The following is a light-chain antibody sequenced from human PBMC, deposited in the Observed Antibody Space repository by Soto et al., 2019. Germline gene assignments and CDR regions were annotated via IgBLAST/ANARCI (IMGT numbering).Light chain of an antibody. CDR2: GAS. CDR1: QRVSSSY. Sequence: ENVLTQTPGTLSLSPGERATLSCRASQRVSSSYLAWYQQKPGQAPRLLIYGASTRATGIPDRFSGSGSGTDVTLTISRLEPEDFAVYYCQQYTISPPGYTFGQGTKLEIK. V-gene: IGKV3-20*01. J-gene: IGKJ2*01. CDR3: QQYTISPPGYT.